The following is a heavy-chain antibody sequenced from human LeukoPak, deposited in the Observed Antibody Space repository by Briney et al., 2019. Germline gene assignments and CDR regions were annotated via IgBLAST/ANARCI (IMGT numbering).Heavy chain of an antibody. Sequence: EGSLRLSCAASGFTFSTYSMNWVRQAPGKGLEWVSSISSGSSYIYYADSVKGRFTISRDNAKNSLYLQMNSLRAEDTAVYYCARGGRHDYPSDYWGQGTLVTVSS. J-gene: IGHJ4*02. D-gene: IGHD4-11*01. CDR2: ISSGSSYI. CDR1: GFTFSTYS. CDR3: ARGGRHDYPSDY. V-gene: IGHV3-21*01.